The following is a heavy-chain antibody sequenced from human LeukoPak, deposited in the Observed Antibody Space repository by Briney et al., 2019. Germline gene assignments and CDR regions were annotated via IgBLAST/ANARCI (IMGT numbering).Heavy chain of an antibody. CDR1: GFTFDDYA. J-gene: IGHJ4*02. D-gene: IGHD2-15*01. V-gene: IGHV3-20*04. CDR2: INWNGDST. Sequence: RSGGSLRLSCAASGFTFDDYAMNWVRQAPGKGLEWVSAINWNGDSTSYVDSVKGRFTISRDNAKNSLYLQMNSLRAEDTALYYCAKDIGGVVAASYYFDYWGQGTLVTVSS. CDR3: AKDIGGVVAASYYFDY.